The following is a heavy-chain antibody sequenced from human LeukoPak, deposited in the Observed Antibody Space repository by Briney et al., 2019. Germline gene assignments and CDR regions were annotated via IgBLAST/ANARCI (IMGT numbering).Heavy chain of an antibody. CDR2: ISAYNGNT. J-gene: IGHJ4*02. CDR3: ARLGSGSYFGGFDY. V-gene: IGHV1-18*01. CDR1: GYTFTDHG. Sequence: ASVKVSCKASGYTFTDHGITWVRQDPGQGLEWMGWISAYNGNTNYAQKLQGRVTMTTDTSTSTAYMELRSLRSDDTAVYYCARLGSGSYFGGFDYWGQGTLVTVSS. D-gene: IGHD1-26*01.